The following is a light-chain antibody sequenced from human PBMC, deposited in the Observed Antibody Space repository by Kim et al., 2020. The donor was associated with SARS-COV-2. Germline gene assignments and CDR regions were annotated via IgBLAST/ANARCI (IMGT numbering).Light chain of an antibody. CDR1: TSNIGSDT. Sequence: ELTQPPSASGTPGQRVTISCSGSTSNIGSDTVNWYQQFPGTAPKLLIYSSTQRPSGVPDRFSGSKSGTSASLAISALQSEDEADYYCASWDDALNGPVFGGGTRLTVL. J-gene: IGLJ3*02. CDR2: SST. V-gene: IGLV1-44*01. CDR3: ASWDDALNGPV.